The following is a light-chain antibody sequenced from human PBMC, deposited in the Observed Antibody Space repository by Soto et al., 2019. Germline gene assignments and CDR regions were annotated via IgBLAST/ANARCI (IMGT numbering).Light chain of an antibody. J-gene: IGLJ1*01. V-gene: IGLV2-23*01. CDR1: SGYVGTYSL. CDR3: CLYVGATTYV. CDR2: EGH. Sequence: QSVLAQPASVSGSPGQSITISCTGASGYVGTYSLVSWYQQHPGKALKVVIYEGHKRPSGVPDRFSGSTSVNTASLTISGLQTDDEADYYCCLYVGATTYVFGTGTKVTVL.